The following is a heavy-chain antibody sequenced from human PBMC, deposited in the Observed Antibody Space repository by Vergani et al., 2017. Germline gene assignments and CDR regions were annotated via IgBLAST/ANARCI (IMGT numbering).Heavy chain of an antibody. D-gene: IGHD3-22*01. Sequence: QVQLQESGPGLVKPSETLSLTCTVSGGSVSSGSYYWSWIRQPPGTGLEWIGYIYYSGSTNYNPSLKSRVTISVDTSKNQFSLKLSSVTAADTAVYYCARVGFYDSSGYYWYDYWGQGTLVTVSS. CDR3: ARVGFYDSSGYYWYDY. V-gene: IGHV4-61*01. CDR1: GGSVSSGSYY. J-gene: IGHJ4*02. CDR2: IYYSGST.